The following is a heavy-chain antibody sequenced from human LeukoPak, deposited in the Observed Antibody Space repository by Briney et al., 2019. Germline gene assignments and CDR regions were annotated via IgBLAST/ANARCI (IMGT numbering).Heavy chain of an antibody. D-gene: IGHD3-3*01. CDR2: INHSGST. CDR3: ARAKRNYDFWSGYQNYYYYMDV. Sequence: SETLSLTCAVYGGSFSGYYWSWIRQPPGKGLEWIGEINHSGSTNYNPSLKSRVTISVDTSKNQFSLKLSSVTAADTAVHYCARAKRNYDFWSGYQNYYYYMDVWGKGTTVTVSS. J-gene: IGHJ6*03. CDR1: GGSFSGYY. V-gene: IGHV4-34*01.